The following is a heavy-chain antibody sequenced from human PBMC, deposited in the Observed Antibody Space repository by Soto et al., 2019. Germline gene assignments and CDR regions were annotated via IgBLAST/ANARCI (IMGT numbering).Heavy chain of an antibody. D-gene: IGHD1-1*01. CDR1: GFTFSSYA. J-gene: IGHJ4*02. CDR3: ARGTAPMD. Sequence: QVQLVESGGGVVQPGRSLRLSCAASGFTFSSYAMHWVRQAPGKGLEWVAVISYDGSNKYYADSVKGRFTISRDNSKNTLYLQMNSLRAEDTAVYYWARGTAPMDWGQGTLVTVSS. CDR2: ISYDGSNK. V-gene: IGHV3-30-3*01.